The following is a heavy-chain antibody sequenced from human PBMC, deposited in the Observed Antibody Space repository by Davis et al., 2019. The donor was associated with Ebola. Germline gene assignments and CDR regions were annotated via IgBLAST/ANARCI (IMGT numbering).Heavy chain of an antibody. CDR3: ATGIAAAGPLDY. CDR2: ISWNSGSI. CDR1: GFTFDDYA. D-gene: IGHD6-13*01. J-gene: IGHJ4*02. V-gene: IGHV3-9*01. Sequence: SLKISCAASGFTFDDYAMHWVRQAPGKGLEWVSGISWNSGSIGYADSVKGRFTISRDNAKNSLYLQMNSLRAEDTALYYCATGIAAAGPLDYWGQGTLVTVSS.